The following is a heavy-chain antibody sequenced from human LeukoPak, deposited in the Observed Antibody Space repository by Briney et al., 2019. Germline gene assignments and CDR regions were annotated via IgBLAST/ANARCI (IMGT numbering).Heavy chain of an antibody. CDR2: ISSTGTYI. D-gene: IGHD4-4*01. J-gene: IGHJ4*02. Sequence: SGGSLRLSCAASGFTFSSYSMNWVRQTPGKGLEWVSSISSTGTYIYYADSVKGRFTISRDNAKNSLYLQMNSLRAEDTAVYYCARTDYSNYGAPFDYWGQGTLVTVSS. V-gene: IGHV3-21*01. CDR3: ARTDYSNYGAPFDY. CDR1: GFTFSSYS.